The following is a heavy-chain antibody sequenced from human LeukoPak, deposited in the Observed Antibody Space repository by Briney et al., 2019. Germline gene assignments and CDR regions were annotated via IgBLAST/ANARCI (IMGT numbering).Heavy chain of an antibody. V-gene: IGHV4-39*01. Sequence: PSETLSLTCTISGDSMDSRLYFWGWLRQPPGKGLEWIGNVFFNGSTDYNSSLKSRVTMSLDTAENQFSLKLTAATAADTAVYYCARLKQLLAYYDSWGQGTLVTVSS. CDR1: GDSMDSRLYF. CDR3: ARLKQLLAYYDS. CDR2: VFFNGST. D-gene: IGHD1-1*01. J-gene: IGHJ4*02.